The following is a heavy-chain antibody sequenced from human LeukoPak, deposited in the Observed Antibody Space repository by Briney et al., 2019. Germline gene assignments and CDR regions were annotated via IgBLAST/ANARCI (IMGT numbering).Heavy chain of an antibody. D-gene: IGHD3-10*01. CDR2: ISSSSNTI. Sequence: GGSLRLSCAASGFTFSSYSMNWVRQAPGKGLEWVSYISSSSNTIYDADSVKGRFTISRDNAKNSLYLQMNSLRAEDTAVYYCARDQYYYGSGSYYNVVYWGQGTLVTVSS. CDR1: GFTFSSYS. V-gene: IGHV3-48*01. J-gene: IGHJ4*02. CDR3: ARDQYYYGSGSYYNVVY.